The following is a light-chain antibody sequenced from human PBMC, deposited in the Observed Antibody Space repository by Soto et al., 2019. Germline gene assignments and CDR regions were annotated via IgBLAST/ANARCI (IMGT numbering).Light chain of an antibody. V-gene: IGLV4-69*01. CDR3: QTWGTDVSV. Sequence: QYVLTQWPSASASLGASVKLTCTLSSGHSCYAIAWHQQQPEKGPRFLMRLNSDGSHNKGYGIPDRFSGSSSGAERYLTISSLQSEDEADYYCQTWGTDVSVFGGGTQLTVL. CDR1: SGHSCYA. CDR2: LNSDGSH. J-gene: IGLJ7*01.